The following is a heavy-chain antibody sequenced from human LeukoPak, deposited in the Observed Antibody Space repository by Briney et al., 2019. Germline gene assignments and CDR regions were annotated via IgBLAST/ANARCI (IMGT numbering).Heavy chain of an antibody. J-gene: IGHJ6*02. D-gene: IGHD6-6*01. CDR1: GFTFSSYG. Sequence: GGSLRLSCAASGFTFSSYGMHWVRQAPGKGLEWVAVISYDGSNKYYAESVKGRFTISRDNSKNTLYLQMNSLRAEDTAVYYCAKDMRYSSSLRGSYYYYYGMDVWGQGTTVTVSS. V-gene: IGHV3-30*18. CDR3: AKDMRYSSSLRGSYYYYYGMDV. CDR2: ISYDGSNK.